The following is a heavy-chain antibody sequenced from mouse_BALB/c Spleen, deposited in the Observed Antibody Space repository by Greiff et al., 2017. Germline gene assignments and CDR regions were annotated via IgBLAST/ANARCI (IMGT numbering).Heavy chain of an antibody. V-gene: IGHV1S137*01. CDR1: GYTFTDYA. CDR2: ISTYYGDA. J-gene: IGHJ1*01. CDR3: AREELVRYFDV. Sequence: QVQLQQSGAELVRPGVSVKISCKGSGYTFTDYAMHWVKQSHAKSLEWIGVISTYYGDASYNQKFKGKATMTVDKSSSTAYMELARLTSEDSAIYYCAREELVRYFDVWGAGTTVTVSS. D-gene: IGHD2-2*01.